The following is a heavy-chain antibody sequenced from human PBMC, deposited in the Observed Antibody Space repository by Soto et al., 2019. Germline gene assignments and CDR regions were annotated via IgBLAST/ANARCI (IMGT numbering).Heavy chain of an antibody. CDR2: ISTDGTEK. CDR1: GFTFSSYV. CDR3: AKRFLIAAADQGFDP. V-gene: IGHV3-30-3*02. Sequence: GGSLRLSCVASGFTFSSYVIHWVRQAPGKGLEWVALISTDGTEKHYPGSVRGRFTISRDNSKNTLYLQMNSLRAEDTAMYYCAKRFLIAAADQGFDPWGQGTLVTVSS. J-gene: IGHJ5*02. D-gene: IGHD6-13*01.